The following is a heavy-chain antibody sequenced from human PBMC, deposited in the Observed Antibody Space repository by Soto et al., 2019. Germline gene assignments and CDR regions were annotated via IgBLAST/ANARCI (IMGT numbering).Heavy chain of an antibody. J-gene: IGHJ1*01. Sequence: SETLSLTCTVSGGSISSYYWSWIRQPPGKGLEWVATIYYSGATYYNPSLKSRLTISVDTSKNQFSLRLSSVTAADTAMYYCARYYDTSNRPYFHHWGQGTRVTVSS. CDR1: GGSISSYY. V-gene: IGHV4-39*01. CDR3: ARYYDTSNRPYFHH. CDR2: IYYSGAT. D-gene: IGHD3-22*01.